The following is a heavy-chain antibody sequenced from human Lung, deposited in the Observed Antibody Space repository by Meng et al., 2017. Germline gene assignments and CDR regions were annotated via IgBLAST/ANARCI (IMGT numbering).Heavy chain of an antibody. CDR3: ARSALDGNMFYFDY. CDR2: IWYDGSYD. CDR1: VFTCSSYG. J-gene: IGHJ4*02. V-gene: IGHV3-33*01. D-gene: IGHD4-23*01. Sequence: SLKISCAASVFTCSSYGMHCVRQAPGKGLEWVAVIWYDGSYDYYADSVKGRFTISRDNSKNTLYLQVNSLRAEDTAVYYCARSALDGNMFYFDYWGQGTLVTVSS.